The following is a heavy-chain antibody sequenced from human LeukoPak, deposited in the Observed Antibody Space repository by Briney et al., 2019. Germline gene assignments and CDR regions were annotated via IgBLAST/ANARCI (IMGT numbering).Heavy chain of an antibody. V-gene: IGHV3-23*01. CDR2: ISGSGGST. D-gene: IGHD4-17*01. CDR3: AKDLTVSTVTTVSYYYGMDV. CDR1: GFTFSSYA. J-gene: IGHJ6*02. Sequence: GGSLRLSCAASGFTFSSYAMSWVRQAPGKGLEWVSAISGSGGSTYYADSVKGRFTISRGNSKNTLYLQMNSLRAEDTAVYYCAKDLTVSTVTTVSYYYGMDVWGQGTTVAVSS.